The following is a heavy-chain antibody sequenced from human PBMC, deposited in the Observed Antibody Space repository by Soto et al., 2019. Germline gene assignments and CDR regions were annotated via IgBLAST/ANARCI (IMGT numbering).Heavy chain of an antibody. V-gene: IGHV4-30-4*01. D-gene: IGHD2-15*01. CDR1: GGSISSGDYY. CDR2: IYYSGST. CDR3: ARDRVVVVAATGGNYYYGMDV. Sequence: PSETLSLTCTVSGGSISSGDYYWGWIRQPPGKGLEWIGYIYYSGSTYYNPSLKSRVTISVDTSKNQFSLKLSSVTAADTAVYYCARDRVVVVAATGGNYYYGMDVWGQGTTVTVSS. J-gene: IGHJ6*02.